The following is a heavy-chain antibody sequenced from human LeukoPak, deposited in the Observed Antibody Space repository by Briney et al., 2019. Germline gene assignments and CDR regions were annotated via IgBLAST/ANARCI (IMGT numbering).Heavy chain of an antibody. D-gene: IGHD6-13*01. CDR3: ARLAAAGTLYYFDY. V-gene: IGHV3-30*04. J-gene: IGHJ4*02. CDR2: ISYDGSNK. CDR1: GFIFSNYA. Sequence: PGGSLRLSCAASGFIFSNYAMHWVRQAPGKGLEWVALISYDGSNKYYADSVKGRFTISRDNAKNSLYLQMNRLRAEDMAVYYCARLAAAGTLYYFDYWGQGTLVTVSS.